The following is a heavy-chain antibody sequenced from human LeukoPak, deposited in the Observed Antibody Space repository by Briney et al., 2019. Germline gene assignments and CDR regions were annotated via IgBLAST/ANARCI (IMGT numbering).Heavy chain of an antibody. CDR1: GGPINRYY. CDR3: AREDTAMVRTAFDI. CDR2: IYYSGST. D-gene: IGHD5-18*01. V-gene: IGHV4-59*01. J-gene: IGHJ3*02. Sequence: KPSETLSVTCTVSGGPINRYYWSWIRQPPGKGLEWIGYIYYSGSTNYNPPLKSRVTISVDTSKNQFSLMLSSVTAADTAVYFCAREDTAMVRTAFDIWGQGTMVTVSS.